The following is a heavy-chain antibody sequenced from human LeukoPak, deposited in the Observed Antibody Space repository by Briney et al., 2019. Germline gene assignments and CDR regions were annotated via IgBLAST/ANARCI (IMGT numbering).Heavy chain of an antibody. CDR1: GFTFGDYA. Sequence: PGGSLRLSCTPSGFTFGDYAMSWVRQAPGKGREWGGFIRSKAFGATTEYAASVKGRFTVSRDDSKSIAYLQMNSLKTEDTAVYYCTRGPPGLTVTYFQHWGQGTLVTVSS. CDR3: TRGPPGLTVTYFQH. V-gene: IGHV3-49*04. D-gene: IGHD4-11*01. J-gene: IGHJ1*01. CDR2: IRSKAFGATT.